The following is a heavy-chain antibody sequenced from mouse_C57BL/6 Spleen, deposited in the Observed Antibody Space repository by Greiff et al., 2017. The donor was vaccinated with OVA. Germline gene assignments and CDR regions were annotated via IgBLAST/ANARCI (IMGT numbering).Heavy chain of an antibody. Sequence: EVKLQQSGPELVKPGASVKISCKASGYTFTDYYMNWVKQSHGKSLEWIGDINPNNGGTSYNQKFKGKATLTVDKSSSTAYMELRSLTSEDSAVYYCARRPRHSLDSSGAMDYWGQGTSVTVSS. CDR1: GYTFTDYY. D-gene: IGHD3-2*02. V-gene: IGHV1-26*01. CDR2: INPNNGGT. J-gene: IGHJ4*01. CDR3: ARRPRHSLDSSGAMDY.